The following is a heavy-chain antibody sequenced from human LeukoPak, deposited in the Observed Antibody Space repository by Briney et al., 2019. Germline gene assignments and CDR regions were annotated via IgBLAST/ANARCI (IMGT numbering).Heavy chain of an antibody. CDR3: ARGYVTTTAPFDY. V-gene: IGHV4-34*01. D-gene: IGHD4-17*01. CDR2: INHSGST. J-gene: IGHJ4*02. CDR1: GGSFSGYY. Sequence: SSETLSLTCAVYGGSFSGYYWSWIRQPPGKGLEWIGEINHSGSTYYNPSLKSRVTISVDTSKNQFSLKLSSVTAADTAVYYCARGYVTTTAPFDYWGQGTLVTVSS.